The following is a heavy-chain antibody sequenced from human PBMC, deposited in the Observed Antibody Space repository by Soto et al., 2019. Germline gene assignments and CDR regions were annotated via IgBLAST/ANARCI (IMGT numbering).Heavy chain of an antibody. CDR2: IYPGDSDT. CDR1: GYTFTAYW. CDR3: ARGGYSGNSKDPFYI. D-gene: IGHD6-25*01. V-gene: IGHV5-51*01. Sequence: GESLKISCQGSGYTFTAYWIGWVRQMPGKGLEWMGIIYPGDSDTRYSPSFQGQVTISADKSITTAYLQWSSLKASDTAMFYCARGGYSGNSKDPFYIWGPGTMVTVSS. J-gene: IGHJ3*02.